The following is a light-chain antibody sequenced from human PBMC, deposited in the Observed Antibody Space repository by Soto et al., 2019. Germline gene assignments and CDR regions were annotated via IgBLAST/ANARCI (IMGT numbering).Light chain of an antibody. CDR1: SSDLGSYDR. V-gene: IGLV2-18*02. J-gene: IGLJ3*02. CDR3: SSYTTTSTFVV. CDR2: EVS. Sequence: QSALTQPPSVSGSPGQSVTISCTGTSSDLGSYDRVSWYQQPPGTAPKLMIYEVSHRPSGVPDRFSGSKSGNTASLTISGLQAEDEADHYCSSYTTTSTFVVFGGGTKLTVL.